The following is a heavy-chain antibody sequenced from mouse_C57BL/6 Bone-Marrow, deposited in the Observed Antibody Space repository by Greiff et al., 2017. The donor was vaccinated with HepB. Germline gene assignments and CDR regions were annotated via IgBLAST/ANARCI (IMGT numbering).Heavy chain of an antibody. CDR3: ARWGYWFAY. D-gene: IGHD2-2*01. CDR2: IYPGDGDT. J-gene: IGHJ3*01. CDR1: GYAFSSSW. Sequence: QVQLKQSGPELVKPGASVKISCKASGYAFSSSWMNWVKQRPGKGLEWIGRIYPGDGDTNYNGKFKGKATLTADKSSSTAYMQLSSLTSEDSAVYFCARWGYWFAYWGQGTLVTVSA. V-gene: IGHV1-82*01.